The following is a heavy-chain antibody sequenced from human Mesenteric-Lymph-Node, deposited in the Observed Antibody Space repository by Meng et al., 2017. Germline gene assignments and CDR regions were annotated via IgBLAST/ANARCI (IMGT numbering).Heavy chain of an antibody. J-gene: IGHJ5*02. Sequence: QVQLPEAGPGLARPSGTPSLPCAVSGGSISSINWWTWVRQPPGKGLEWIGEIYHSGSTNYNPSLKSRVTISVDKSKNQFSLKLSSVTAADTAVYYCARVAAAGNEWFDPWGQGTLVTVSS. D-gene: IGHD6-13*01. CDR3: ARVAAAGNEWFDP. CDR1: GGSISSINW. CDR2: IYHSGST. V-gene: IGHV4-4*02.